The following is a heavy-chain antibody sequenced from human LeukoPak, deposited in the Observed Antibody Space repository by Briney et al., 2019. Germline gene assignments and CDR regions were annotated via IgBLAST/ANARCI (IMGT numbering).Heavy chain of an antibody. CDR2: INPNSGGT. Sequence: ASVKVSCKASGGTFSSYAISWVRQAPGQGLEWMGLINPNSGGTNYAQKFQGWVTMTRDTSISTAYMELSRLRSDDTAVYYCARGQYYYDSSGYYYETHFDYWGQGTLVTVSS. CDR1: GGTFSSYA. D-gene: IGHD3-22*01. CDR3: ARGQYYYDSSGYYYETHFDY. J-gene: IGHJ4*02. V-gene: IGHV1-2*04.